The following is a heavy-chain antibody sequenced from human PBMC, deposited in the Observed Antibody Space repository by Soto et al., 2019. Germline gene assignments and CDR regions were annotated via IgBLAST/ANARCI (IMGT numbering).Heavy chain of an antibody. D-gene: IGHD2-2*02. CDR1: GSTFTSYY. J-gene: IGHJ4*02. CDR3: ARLYSNLDY. Sequence: ASVKVSCKASGSTFTSYYMHWVRQAPGQGLDWMGMINPSGGSTSYAQNFQGRVSMTRDMSTSTVYMELSSLRSEDTAVYYCARLYSNLDYWGQGTLVTVSS. CDR2: INPSGGST. V-gene: IGHV1-46*01.